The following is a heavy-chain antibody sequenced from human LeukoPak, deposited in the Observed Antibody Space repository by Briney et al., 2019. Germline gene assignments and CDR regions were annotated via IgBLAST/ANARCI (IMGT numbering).Heavy chain of an antibody. J-gene: IGHJ4*02. CDR1: GFTFSNAW. Sequence: GGSLRLSCAASGFTFSNAWMNWVRHGPGKGPVWVSRMKTDGTRIEYADSVKGRFTISRDNAKNTLFLQMSSLRVEDTAVYYCARGADHGGSYYPDWGQGTRVTVSS. CDR2: MKTDGTRI. V-gene: IGHV3-74*01. CDR3: ARGADHGGSYYPD. D-gene: IGHD3-10*01.